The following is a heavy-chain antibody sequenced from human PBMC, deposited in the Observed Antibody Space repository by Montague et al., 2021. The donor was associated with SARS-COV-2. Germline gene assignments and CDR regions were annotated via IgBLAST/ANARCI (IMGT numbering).Heavy chain of an antibody. V-gene: IGHV4-39*01. D-gene: IGHD3-10*01. J-gene: IGHJ6*02. CDR3: ARHTYYYGSGRFHNGGEGGLKEYGLDV. CDR2: LYYSGST. Sequence: SETLSLTCTVSGGPISDSSYYWGWIRRPPGKGLQWIGSLYYSGSTYYDPSLKSRVTISVDTSRNQFSLKLSSVTAADTAVYFCARHTYYYGSGRFHNGGEGGLKEYGLDVWGQGTTVTVSS. CDR1: GGPISDSSYY.